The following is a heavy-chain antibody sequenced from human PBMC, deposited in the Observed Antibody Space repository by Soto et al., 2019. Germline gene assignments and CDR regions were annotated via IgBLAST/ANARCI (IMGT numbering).Heavy chain of an antibody. V-gene: IGHV3-33*08. CDR3: ASSLYYDSSGYPRGF. J-gene: IGHJ4*02. CDR1: GFPFSSYA. D-gene: IGHD3-22*01. CDR2: IWYDGSHK. Sequence: GGSLRLSCAASGFPFSSYAVHWVRQAPGKGLEWVAVIWYDGSHKNYADSVRGRFTISRDNSNNTLYLQINSLRAEDTAVYYCASSLYYDSSGYPRGFWGQGTLVTVSS.